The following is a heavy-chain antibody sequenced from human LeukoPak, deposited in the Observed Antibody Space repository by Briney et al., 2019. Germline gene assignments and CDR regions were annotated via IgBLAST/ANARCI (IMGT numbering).Heavy chain of an antibody. CDR1: GGSFSGYY. Sequence: SETLSLTCAVYGGSFSGYYWSWIRQPPGKGLEWIGEINHSGSTNYNPSLKSRVTISADTSNNQFSLKLTSVTAADTAVYYCARNGQSGFSFDPWGQGTLVTVSS. V-gene: IGHV4-34*01. J-gene: IGHJ5*02. D-gene: IGHD2-8*01. CDR3: ARNGQSGFSFDP. CDR2: INHSGST.